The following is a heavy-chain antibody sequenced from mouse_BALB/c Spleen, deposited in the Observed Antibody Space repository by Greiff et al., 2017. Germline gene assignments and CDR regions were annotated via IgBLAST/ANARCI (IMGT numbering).Heavy chain of an antibody. CDR3: TRGGGPAWFAY. V-gene: IGHV1S22*01. CDR1: GYTFTSYW. J-gene: IGHJ3*01. Sequence: LQQSGAELVRPGASVKLSCKASGYTFTSYWMHWVKQRHGQGLEWIGNIYPGSGSTNYDEKFKSKGTLTVDTSSSTAYMHLSSLTSEDSAVYYCTRGGGPAWFAYWGQGTLVTVSA. CDR2: IYPGSGST. D-gene: IGHD1-1*02.